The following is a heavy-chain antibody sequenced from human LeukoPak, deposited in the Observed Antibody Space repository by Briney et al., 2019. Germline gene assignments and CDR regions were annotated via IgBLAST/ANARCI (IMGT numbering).Heavy chain of an antibody. CDR1: GYTFTSYG. CDR2: ISAYNGNT. V-gene: IGHV1-18*01. Sequence: ASVKVSCKASGYTFTSYGISWVRQAPGQGLEWMGWISAYNGNTNYAQKLQGRVTMTTDTSTSTAYMELRGLRSDDTAVYYCARDLNNQGYFDSWGQGTLVTVSS. D-gene: IGHD2-15*01. J-gene: IGHJ4*02. CDR3: ARDLNNQGYFDS.